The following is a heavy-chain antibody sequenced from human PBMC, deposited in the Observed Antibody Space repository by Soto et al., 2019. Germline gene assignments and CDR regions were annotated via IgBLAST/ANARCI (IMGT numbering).Heavy chain of an antibody. D-gene: IGHD5-18*01. J-gene: IGHJ4*02. CDR1: GGSISSGNYY. V-gene: IGHV4-30-4*01. CDR3: ATMGTPATGLYYFEY. Sequence: TSETLSLTCTVSGGSISSGNYYWSWIRQPPGKGLEWIGFISYSGSTYYSLSLKSRVTISVDTSKNQFSLNLSFVTAADTAVYYCATMGTPATGLYYFEYWGQGTLVTVSS. CDR2: ISYSGST.